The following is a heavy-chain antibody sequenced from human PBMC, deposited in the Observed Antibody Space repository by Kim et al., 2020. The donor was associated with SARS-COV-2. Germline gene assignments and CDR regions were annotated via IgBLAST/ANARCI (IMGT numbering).Heavy chain of an antibody. J-gene: IGHJ3*02. Sequence: KLQGRVTMTTDTSTSTAYLELRSLRSDDTAVYYCARDTPTMIAQQGAFDIWGQGTMVTVSS. CDR3: ARDTPTMIAQQGAFDI. D-gene: IGHD3-22*01. V-gene: IGHV1-18*01.